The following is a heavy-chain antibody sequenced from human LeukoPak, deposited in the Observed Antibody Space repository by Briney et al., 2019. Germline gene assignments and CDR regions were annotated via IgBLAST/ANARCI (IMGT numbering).Heavy chain of an antibody. CDR2: ISSSGSTI. D-gene: IGHD5-18*01. V-gene: IGHV3-48*04. J-gene: IGHJ3*02. Sequence: GGSLRLSCAASGFTFSSYSMNWVRQAPGKGLEWVSYISSSGSTIYYADSVKGRFTISRDNAKNSLYLQMNSLRAEDTDVYYCARDVGYSYGPDAFDIWGQGTMVTVSS. CDR3: ARDVGYSYGPDAFDI. CDR1: GFTFSSYS.